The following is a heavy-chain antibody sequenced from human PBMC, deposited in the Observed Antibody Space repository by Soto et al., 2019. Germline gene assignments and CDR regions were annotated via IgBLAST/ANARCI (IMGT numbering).Heavy chain of an antibody. V-gene: IGHV4-4*02. D-gene: IGHD1-26*01. J-gene: IGHJ6*02. CDR3: ARDSRSSGSYYDYYYYGMDV. Sequence: SETLSLTCAVSGGSISSSNWWSCVRQPPGEGLEWIGEIYHSGSTNYNPSLKSRVTISVDKSKNQFSLKLSSVTAADTAVYYRARDSRSSGSYYDYYYYGMDVWGQGTTVTVSS. CDR2: IYHSGST. CDR1: GGSISSSNW.